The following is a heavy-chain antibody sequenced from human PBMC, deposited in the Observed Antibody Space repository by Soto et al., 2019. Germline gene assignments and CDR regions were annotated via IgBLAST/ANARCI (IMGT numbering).Heavy chain of an antibody. CDR2: IVPIFGTA. D-gene: IGHD1-26*01. CDR1: GGTFSSYA. J-gene: IGHJ3*02. V-gene: IGHV1-69*01. CDR3: ARDGNGVSYRGRAFDI. Sequence: QVQLVQSGAEVKKPGSSVKVSCKASGGTFSSYAISWVRQAPGQGLEWMGGIVPIFGTANYAQKFQGRVTITADESTSTAYMELSSLRSEDTAVYYCARDGNGVSYRGRAFDIWGQGTMVTVSS.